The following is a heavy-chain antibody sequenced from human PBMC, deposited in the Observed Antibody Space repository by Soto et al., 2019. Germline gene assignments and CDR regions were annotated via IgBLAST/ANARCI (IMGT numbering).Heavy chain of an antibody. J-gene: IGHJ6*02. V-gene: IGHV4-30-4*01. CDR1: GGSISSADYY. Sequence: PSETLSLTCTVSGGSISSADYYWSWIRQPPGKGLEWIGYIYYSGSTYYNPSLKSRLTIPVDTSKNQFSLKLSSVTAADTGVYYCARVRKIAALRECYYFGVDVWGQGTTVTGSS. CDR3: ARVRKIAALRECYYFGVDV. CDR2: IYYSGST. D-gene: IGHD6-6*01.